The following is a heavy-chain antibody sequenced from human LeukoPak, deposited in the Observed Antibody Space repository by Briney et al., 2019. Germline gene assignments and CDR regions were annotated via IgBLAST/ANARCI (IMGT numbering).Heavy chain of an antibody. D-gene: IGHD3-22*01. J-gene: IGHJ4*02. V-gene: IGHV1-69*13. CDR1: GGTFSIYA. CDR3: ASRPERYYDSSGYFN. Sequence: SVNVSCKASGGTFSIYAISWVRQAPGQGLEWMGGIIPIFGTANYAQKFQGRVTITADESTSTAYMELSSLRSEDTAVYYCASRPERYYDSSGYFNWGQGTLVTVSS. CDR2: IIPIFGTA.